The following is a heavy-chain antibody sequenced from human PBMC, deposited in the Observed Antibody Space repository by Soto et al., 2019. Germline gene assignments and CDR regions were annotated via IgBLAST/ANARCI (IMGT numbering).Heavy chain of an antibody. CDR2: IYPGDSDT. CDR3: ARYWGSGWYVDH. D-gene: IGHD6-19*01. J-gene: IGHJ4*02. Sequence: EVQLVQSGAEVKKPGESLKISCKGSGYSFTDYWIGWVRQMPGKGLAWMGIIYPGDSDTRYTPSFQGQVTISVDKSISTVYLHWSSLKASDTAMYFCARYWGSGWYVDHWGQGTLVTVSS. CDR1: GYSFTDYW. V-gene: IGHV5-51*03.